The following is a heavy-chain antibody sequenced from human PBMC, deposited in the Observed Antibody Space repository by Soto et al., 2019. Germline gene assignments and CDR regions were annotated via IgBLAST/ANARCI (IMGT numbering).Heavy chain of an antibody. CDR2: IYWDDDK. Sequence: SGPTLVKPTQTLTLTCTFSGFSLSTSGVGVGWIRQPPGKALEWLALIYWDDDKRYSPSLKSRLTITKDTSKNQVVLTMTNMDPVDTATYYCAHSMVRGVITHTWYMDVWGKGTTVTVSS. J-gene: IGHJ6*03. D-gene: IGHD3-10*01. CDR1: GFSLSTSGVG. V-gene: IGHV2-5*02. CDR3: AHSMVRGVITHTWYMDV.